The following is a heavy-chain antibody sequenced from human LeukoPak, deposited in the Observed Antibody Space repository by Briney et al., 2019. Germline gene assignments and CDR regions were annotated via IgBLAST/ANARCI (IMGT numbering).Heavy chain of an antibody. V-gene: IGHV3-21*01. D-gene: IGHD1-26*01. J-gene: IGHJ4*02. CDR2: ISSSSSYI. Sequence: PGGSLRLSCAASGFTFSSYSMNWVRQAPGKGLEWVSSISSSSSYIYYADSVKGRFTISRDNAKNSLYLQMNSLRAEDTAVYYCARGLVGATGIFDYWGQGTLVTVSS. CDR3: ARGLVGATGIFDY. CDR1: GFTFSSYS.